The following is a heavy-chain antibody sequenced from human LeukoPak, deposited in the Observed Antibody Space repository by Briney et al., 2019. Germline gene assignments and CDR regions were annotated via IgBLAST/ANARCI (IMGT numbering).Heavy chain of an antibody. Sequence: KSSETLSLTCTVSGASLNTYYWTWIRQPAGKGLEWIGRLSTDGSTTSNPSLKHRITMSVDTSKNQFSLKLNAVTAADTAVYYCARGSSANWNIFDFWGQGSLVTVSS. CDR1: GASLNTYY. J-gene: IGHJ4*02. D-gene: IGHD1-1*01. CDR2: LSTDGST. V-gene: IGHV4-4*07. CDR3: ARGSSANWNIFDF.